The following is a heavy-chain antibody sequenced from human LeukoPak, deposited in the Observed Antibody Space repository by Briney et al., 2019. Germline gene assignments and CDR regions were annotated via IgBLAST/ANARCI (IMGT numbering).Heavy chain of an antibody. D-gene: IGHD3-10*01. CDR2: IWYDGSKT. J-gene: IGHJ4*02. V-gene: IGHV3-33*01. Sequence: GGSLRLSCAATGFIFSSNGMHWVRQAPGKGLEWVAMIWYDGSKTYYIDSPKGRFTITRDNSKDTLYLQMNSLTAEDTAVYYCERGDSGDVLSNWGQGTLVTVSS. CDR1: GFIFSSNG. CDR3: ERGDSGDVLSN.